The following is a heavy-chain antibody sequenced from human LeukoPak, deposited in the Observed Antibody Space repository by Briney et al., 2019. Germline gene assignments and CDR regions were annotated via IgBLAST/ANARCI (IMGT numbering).Heavy chain of an antibody. CDR2: IYYSGST. Sequence: SETLSLTCTVSGGSISSYYWSWIRQPPGKGLEWIGYIYYSGSTNYNPSLKSRVTISVDTSKNQYSLKLSSVTAADTAVYYCARGPANCDILTGYYHDAFDIWGQGTMVTVSS. V-gene: IGHV4-59*01. J-gene: IGHJ3*02. D-gene: IGHD3-9*01. CDR1: GGSISSYY. CDR3: ARGPANCDILTGYYHDAFDI.